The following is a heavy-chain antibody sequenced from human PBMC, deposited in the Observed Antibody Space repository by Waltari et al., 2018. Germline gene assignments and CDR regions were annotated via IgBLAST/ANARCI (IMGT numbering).Heavy chain of an antibody. CDR1: GFTFPSYA. V-gene: IGHV3-23*01. D-gene: IGHD3-16*01. J-gene: IGHJ6*02. Sequence: EVQLLESGGDLVQPVGSLTLSCAASGFTFPSYAMNWVRQAPGKGLEWVSAITSSSRSTYYADSVKGRFTISRDNSKNTAYLQMNSLRAGDTAIYYCAKGTAAFYYGMDVWGQGTTVTVSS. CDR2: ITSSSRST. CDR3: AKGTAAFYYGMDV.